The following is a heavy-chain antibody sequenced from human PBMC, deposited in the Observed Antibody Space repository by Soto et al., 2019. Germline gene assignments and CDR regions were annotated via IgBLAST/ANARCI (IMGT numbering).Heavy chain of an antibody. Sequence: QVQLVQSGAEVTKPESSVKVSCKAPGGTFSTYAISWVRQAPGQGLEWMGGIIPMFGTANYAQRFQDRVTITADESTNTVYMELSSRRSEDTAVYFFASGIQLSLRRINNGYSGWGQGTLVTVSS. D-gene: IGHD5-18*01. V-gene: IGHV1-69*12. CDR1: GGTFSTYA. CDR2: IIPMFGTA. CDR3: ASGIQLSLRRINNGYSG. J-gene: IGHJ4*02.